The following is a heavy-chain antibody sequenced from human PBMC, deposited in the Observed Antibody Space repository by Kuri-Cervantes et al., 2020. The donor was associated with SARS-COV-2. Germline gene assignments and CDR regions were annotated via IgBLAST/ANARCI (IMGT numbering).Heavy chain of an antibody. D-gene: IGHD1-7*01. CDR2: ISSSGNTI. CDR3: AKGGYNWNYDAFDI. CDR1: GFTVSSYG. V-gene: IGHV3-48*03. Sequence: GESLKISCAVSGFTVSSYGMNWVRQAPGKGPEWVSHISSSGNTIYYADSVKGRFTISRDNAKNSLYLQMNSLRAEDMALYYCAKGGYNWNYDAFDIWGQGTMVTVSS. J-gene: IGHJ3*02.